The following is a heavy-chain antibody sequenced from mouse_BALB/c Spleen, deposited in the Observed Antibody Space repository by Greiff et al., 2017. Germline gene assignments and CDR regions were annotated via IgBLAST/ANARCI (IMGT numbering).Heavy chain of an antibody. D-gene: IGHD2-3*01. CDR3: ARDGYFYAMDY. J-gene: IGHJ4*01. V-gene: IGHV1-67*01. CDR2: ISTYYGNT. CDR1: GYTFTDYA. Sequence: VQLQQSGPELVRPGVSVKISCKGSGYTFTDYAMHWVKQSHAKSLEWIGVISTYYGNTNYNQKFKGKATMTVDKSSSTAYMELARLTSEDSDIYYCARDGYFYAMDYWGQGTSVTVSS.